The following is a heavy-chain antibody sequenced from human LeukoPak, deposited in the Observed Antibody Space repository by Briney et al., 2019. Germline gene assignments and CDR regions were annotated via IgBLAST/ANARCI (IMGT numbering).Heavy chain of an antibody. V-gene: IGHV1-8*01. CDR1: GYTFTSYD. CDR3: ARGRHSSSWSPIDY. Sequence: GASVKVSCKASGYTFTSYDINWVRQATGQGLEWMGWMNPNSGNTGYAQKFQGRVTMTRNTSISTAYMELSSLRSEDTAMYYCARGRHSSSWSPIDYWGQGTLVTVSS. CDR2: MNPNSGNT. D-gene: IGHD6-13*01. J-gene: IGHJ4*02.